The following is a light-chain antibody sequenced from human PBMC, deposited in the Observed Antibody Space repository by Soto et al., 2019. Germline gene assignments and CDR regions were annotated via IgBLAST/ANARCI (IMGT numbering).Light chain of an antibody. Sequence: EIVMTQSPATLSVSPGERATLSCRAGQSVSSDLAWYQQKPGQAPRLLIYGASTRATAIPARFSGSGSGTEFTLTISSLQSEDFAVYYCQQYNYWWTFGQGTKVEI. CDR2: GAS. CDR3: QQYNYWWT. V-gene: IGKV3-15*01. J-gene: IGKJ1*01. CDR1: QSVSSD.